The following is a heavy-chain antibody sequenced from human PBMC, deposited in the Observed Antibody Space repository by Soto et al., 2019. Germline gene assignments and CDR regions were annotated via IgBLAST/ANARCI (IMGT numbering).Heavy chain of an antibody. J-gene: IGHJ4*02. Sequence: SETLSLTCTVSGGSISSGDYYWSWIRQPPGKGLEWIGYIYYSGSTYYNPSLKSRVTISVDTSKNQFSLKLSSVTAADTAVYYCARDDFWSGYYETGYWGQGTLVTVSS. CDR1: GGSISSGDYY. V-gene: IGHV4-30-4*01. CDR3: ARDDFWSGYYETGY. D-gene: IGHD3-3*01. CDR2: IYYSGST.